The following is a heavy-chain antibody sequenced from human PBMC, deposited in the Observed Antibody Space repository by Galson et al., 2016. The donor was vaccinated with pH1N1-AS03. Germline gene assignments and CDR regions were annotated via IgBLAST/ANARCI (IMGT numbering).Heavy chain of an antibody. J-gene: IGHJ3*01. CDR2: LDGGGDGT. V-gene: IGHV3-23*01. D-gene: IGHD3-10*01. CDR3: AKDVFGWAFDF. CDR1: GFSVRANA. Sequence: SLRLSCAAPGFSVRANAMSWVRQAPGKGPEWVASLDGGGDGTHYAGAVRGRFTISRDTSENTVYLQMNSLRAEDTSLYYCAKDVFGWAFDFWGQGTMVTVSS.